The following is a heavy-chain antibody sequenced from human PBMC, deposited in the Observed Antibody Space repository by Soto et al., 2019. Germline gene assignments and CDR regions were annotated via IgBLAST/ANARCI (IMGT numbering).Heavy chain of an antibody. J-gene: IGHJ5*02. CDR1: GFTFGDYA. V-gene: IGHV3-23*01. D-gene: IGHD3-10*01. CDR3: AKDPDGSGPNWFDP. CDR2: ISGSGGST. Sequence: GGSLRLSCTASGFTFGDYAMSWFRQAPGKGLEWVSAISGSGGSTYYADSVKGRFTISRDNSKNTLYLQMNSLRAEDTAVYYCAKDPDGSGPNWFDPWGQGTLVTVSS.